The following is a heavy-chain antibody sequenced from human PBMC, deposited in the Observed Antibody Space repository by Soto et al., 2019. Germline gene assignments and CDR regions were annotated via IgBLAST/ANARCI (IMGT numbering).Heavy chain of an antibody. CDR2: IYYSGST. CDR3: ASPAVLWFGELLEGG. D-gene: IGHD3-10*01. J-gene: IGHJ4*02. CDR1: GGSISSSSYY. Sequence: QLQLQESGPGLVKPSETLSLTCTVSGGSISSSSYYWGWIRQPPGKGLEWIGSIYYSGSTYYNPSLKSRVTISVDTSKNQFSLKLSSVTAADTAVYYCASPAVLWFGELLEGGWGQGTLVTVSS. V-gene: IGHV4-39*01.